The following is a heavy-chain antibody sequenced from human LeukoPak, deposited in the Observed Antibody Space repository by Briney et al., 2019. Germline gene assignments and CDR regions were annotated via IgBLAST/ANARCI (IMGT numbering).Heavy chain of an antibody. V-gene: IGHV4-31*03. CDR3: ARGPTVTTSILVCYYGMDV. J-gene: IGHJ6*02. Sequence: PSQTLSLTCTVSGGAISSGGYYWSWIRQHPGKGLEWIGYIYYSGSTYYNPALKSRVTISVDTSKNQFSLKLTSVTAADTAVYYCARGPTVTTSILVCYYGMDVWGQGTTVTVSS. CDR2: IYYSGST. CDR1: GGAISSGGYY. D-gene: IGHD4-17*01.